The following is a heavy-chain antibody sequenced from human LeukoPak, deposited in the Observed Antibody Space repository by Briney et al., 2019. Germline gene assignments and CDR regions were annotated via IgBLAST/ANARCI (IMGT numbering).Heavy chain of an antibody. J-gene: IGHJ6*02. D-gene: IGHD2-21*02. CDR3: ASARMSYCGGDCYSSYYGMDV. Sequence: WASVKVSCKASGYTFTRYAINWLRQAPGQGLEWMGGIIPIFGTANYAQKFQGRVTITADESTSTAYMELSSLRSEDTAVYYCASARMSYCGGDCYSSYYGMDVWGQGTTVTVSS. CDR2: IIPIFGTA. V-gene: IGHV1-69*13. CDR1: GYTFTRYA.